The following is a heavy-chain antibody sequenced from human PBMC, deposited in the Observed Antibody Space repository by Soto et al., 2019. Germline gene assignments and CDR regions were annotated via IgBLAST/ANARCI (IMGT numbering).Heavy chain of an antibody. CDR3: AREGGSGNYRYYAMDV. D-gene: IGHD3-10*01. V-gene: IGHV1-69*12. Sequence: QVQLVQSGAEVKKPGSSVKVSCKASGGTFSSYAISWVRQAPGQGLEWMGGIIPIFGTANYGQKFQGRVTITADESTSTAYMELSSLRSEDTAVYYCAREGGSGNYRYYAMDVWGQGTTVTVSS. J-gene: IGHJ6*02. CDR2: IIPIFGTA. CDR1: GGTFSSYA.